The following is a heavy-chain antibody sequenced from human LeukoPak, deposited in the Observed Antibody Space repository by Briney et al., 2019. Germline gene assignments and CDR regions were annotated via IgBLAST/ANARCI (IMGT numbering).Heavy chain of an antibody. J-gene: IGHJ4*02. CDR3: ARIRGGWYFDY. CDR2: ISSNGGNT. Sequence: GGSLRLSCAASGITFSSYAMHWVRQAPGKGLEYVSSISSNGGNTYYANSVKGRFTISRDNSKNTLYLQVGSLRAEDMAVYYCARIRGGWYFDYWGQGTLVTVSS. CDR1: GITFSSYA. D-gene: IGHD6-19*01. V-gene: IGHV3-64*01.